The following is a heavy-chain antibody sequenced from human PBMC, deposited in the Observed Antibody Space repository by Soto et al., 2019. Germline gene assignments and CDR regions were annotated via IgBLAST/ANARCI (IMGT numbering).Heavy chain of an antibody. V-gene: IGHV4-39*01. J-gene: IGHJ4*02. Sequence: PSETLSLTCTVSGGSISSSSYYWGWIRQPPGKGLEWIGSIYYSGSTYYNPSLKSRVTISVDTSKNQFSLKLSSVTAADTAVYYCARLVRHCSGGSCYGYYFDYWGQGTLVTVSS. CDR1: GGSISSSSYY. CDR2: IYYSGST. CDR3: ARLVRHCSGGSCYGYYFDY. D-gene: IGHD2-15*01.